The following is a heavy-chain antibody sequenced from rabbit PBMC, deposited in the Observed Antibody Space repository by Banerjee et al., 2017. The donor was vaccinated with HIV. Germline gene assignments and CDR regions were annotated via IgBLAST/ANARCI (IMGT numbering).Heavy chain of an antibody. CDR2: IYTSSGST. CDR3: ARGSSSSGYYMAYYFNL. V-gene: IGHV1S43*01. Sequence: QQQLEESGGGLVKPGGTLTLTCTASGFSFSSSYYICWVRQAPGKGLEWIACIYTSSGSTWYASWVNGQFTISRSTSLNTVDLKMTSLTAADTATYFCARGSSSSGYYMAYYFNLWGQGTLVTVS. J-gene: IGHJ4*01. CDR1: GFSFSSSYY. D-gene: IGHD1-1*01.